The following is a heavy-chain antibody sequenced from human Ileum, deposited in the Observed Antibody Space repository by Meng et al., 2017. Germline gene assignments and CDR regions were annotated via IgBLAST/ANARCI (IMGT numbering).Heavy chain of an antibody. Sequence: PEGTLSPPCPVSGGVISGGYWWSWVRQPPGKGLEWIGEIYHSGSTNYNPSLKSRVTISVDKSKNQFSLKLSSVTAADTAVYYCASPVGEMATTEDWYFDLWGRGTLVTVSS. CDR2: IYHSGST. V-gene: IGHV4-4*02. D-gene: IGHD5-24*01. CDR3: ASPVGEMATTEDWYFDL. CDR1: GGVISGGYW. J-gene: IGHJ2*01.